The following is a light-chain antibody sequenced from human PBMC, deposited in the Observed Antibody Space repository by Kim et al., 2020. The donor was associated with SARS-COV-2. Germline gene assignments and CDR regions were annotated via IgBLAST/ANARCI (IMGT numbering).Light chain of an antibody. CDR1: QGVSIH. J-gene: IGKJ5*01. V-gene: IGKV1-16*01. CDR2: TSS. CDR3: QQYNIYPHT. Sequence: ASVGDRVTITCRASQGVSIHLAWFQQKPGKAPKSLIYTSSNLQSGVPSRFSGSGVGTDLTLTITNLQPEDFATYYCQQYNIYPHTFGQGTRLEIK.